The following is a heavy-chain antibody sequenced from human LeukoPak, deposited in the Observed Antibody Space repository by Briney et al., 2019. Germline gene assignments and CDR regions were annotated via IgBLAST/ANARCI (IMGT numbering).Heavy chain of an antibody. CDR3: ARDRYCSGGCCLNWFDP. J-gene: IGHJ5*02. CDR2: IYSGGST. V-gene: IGHV3-53*01. D-gene: IGHD2-15*01. CDR1: GFTVSSNY. Sequence: SGGSLRLSCAASGFTVSSNYMSWVRQAPGKGLEWVSVIYSGGSTYYADSVKGRFTISRDNSKNTLYLQMNSLRAEDTAVYYCARDRYCSGGCCLNWFDPWGQGTLVTVSS.